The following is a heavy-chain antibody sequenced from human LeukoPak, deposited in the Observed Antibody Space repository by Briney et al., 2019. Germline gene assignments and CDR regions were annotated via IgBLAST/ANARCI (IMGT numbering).Heavy chain of an antibody. CDR1: GYTFTGYY. CDR2: INPNSGGT. Sequence: ASVEVSCKASGYTFTGYYMHWVRQAPGQGLEWMGWINPNSGGTNYAQKFQGRVTMTRDTSISTAYMELSRLRSDDTAVYYCARGGVVPAAPRGWFDPWGQGTLVTVSS. D-gene: IGHD2-2*01. J-gene: IGHJ5*02. V-gene: IGHV1-2*02. CDR3: ARGGVVPAAPRGWFDP.